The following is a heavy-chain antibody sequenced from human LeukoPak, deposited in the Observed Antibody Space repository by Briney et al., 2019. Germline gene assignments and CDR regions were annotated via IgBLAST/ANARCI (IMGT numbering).Heavy chain of an antibody. Sequence: GGSLRLSCAASGFTFSTYAMRWVRQAPGKGLEWVAVISYDEENKSYADSVKGRFTLSSDNSKNTLYLQASSLRPDGTAVYFCARCSATGRTPDYWGQGTLVAVSS. J-gene: IGHJ4*02. CDR3: ARCSATGRTPDY. D-gene: IGHD1-1*01. CDR2: ISYDEENK. V-gene: IGHV3-30*04. CDR1: GFTFSTYA.